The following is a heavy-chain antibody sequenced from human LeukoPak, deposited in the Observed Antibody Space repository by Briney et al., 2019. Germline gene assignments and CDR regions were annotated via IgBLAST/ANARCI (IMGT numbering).Heavy chain of an antibody. CDR2: IIPIFGTA. CDR1: GGTFSSYA. J-gene: IGHJ3*02. Sequence: ALVKVSCKASGGTFSSYAISWVRQAPGQGLEWMGRIIPIFGTANYAQKFQGRVTITTDESTSTAYMELSSLRSEDTAVYYCARDSIFGVVINAFDIWGQGTMVTVSS. V-gene: IGHV1-69*05. CDR3: ARDSIFGVVINAFDI. D-gene: IGHD3-3*01.